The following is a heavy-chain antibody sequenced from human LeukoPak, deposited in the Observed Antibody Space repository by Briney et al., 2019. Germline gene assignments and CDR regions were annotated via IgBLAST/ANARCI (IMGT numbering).Heavy chain of an antibody. D-gene: IGHD5-24*01. Sequence: SETLSLTCTVSGGSISSYYWSWIRQPPGKGLEWIGYIYYSGSTNYNPSLKSRVTISVDTSKNQFSLKLSSVTAADTAVYYCAREGRGGYNDYWGQGTLVTVSS. CDR3: AREGRGGYNDY. CDR2: IYYSGST. J-gene: IGHJ4*02. V-gene: IGHV4-59*01. CDR1: GGSISSYY.